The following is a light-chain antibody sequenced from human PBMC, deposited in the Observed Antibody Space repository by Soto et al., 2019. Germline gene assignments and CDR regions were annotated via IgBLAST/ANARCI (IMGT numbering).Light chain of an antibody. CDR2: KAS. J-gene: IGKJ1*01. V-gene: IGKV1-5*03. Sequence: DLQMTQSPSTLSGSVGDRVTITCRASQTISSWLAWYQQKPGKAPKLLIYKASTLKSGVPSRFSGSGSGTEFSLTISSLQPDDFATDYGQHYNSYSEAFGQGTKVDTK. CDR3: QHYNSYSEA. CDR1: QTISSW.